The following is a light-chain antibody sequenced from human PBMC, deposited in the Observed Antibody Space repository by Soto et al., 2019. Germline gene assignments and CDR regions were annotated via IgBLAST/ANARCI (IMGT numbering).Light chain of an antibody. CDR1: QRVSNS. CDR2: DVS. CDR3: QQRSNWHPWT. J-gene: IGKJ1*01. Sequence: IVLTQSPATLSLSPGERVTLSCRASQRVSNSLAWYQQKPGQPPRLLIYDVSNRATGIPARFSGSGSGTDFTLTITSLEPEDFAVYYCQQRSNWHPWTFGQGTKVDIK. V-gene: IGKV3-11*01.